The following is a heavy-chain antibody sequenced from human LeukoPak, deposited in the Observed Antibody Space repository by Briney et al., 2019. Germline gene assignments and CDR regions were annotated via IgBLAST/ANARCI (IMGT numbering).Heavy chain of an antibody. V-gene: IGHV4-31*03. CDR3: AGLYSSSSPSNAFDV. CDR2: IFYNGNT. CDR1: GGSISSGGYF. D-gene: IGHD6-6*01. J-gene: IGHJ3*01. Sequence: SETLSLTCTVSGGSISSGGYFWTWIRQRPGKGLEGIGYIFYNGNTSHNPSLKSRVTISVDTSRNQFSLKLSSVTAADTAVYFCAGLYSSSSPSNAFDVWGQGTMVTVSS.